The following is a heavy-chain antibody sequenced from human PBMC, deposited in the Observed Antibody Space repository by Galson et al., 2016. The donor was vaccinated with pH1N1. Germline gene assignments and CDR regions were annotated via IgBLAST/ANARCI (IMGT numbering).Heavy chain of an antibody. J-gene: IGHJ3*02. D-gene: IGHD3-9*01. CDR3: AKAGAVLRYFDWLFDAFDI. CDR2: INPSYDVT. V-gene: IGHV1-2*06. Sequence: SVKVSCKASGYTFTGYDIHWVRQAPGQGLEWMGRINPSYDVTDYAQNFQGRVTMTRDTSITTVYMELSSLRSDDTAVYYCAKAGAVLRYFDWLFDAFDIWGQGTMAVVSS. CDR1: GYTFTGYD.